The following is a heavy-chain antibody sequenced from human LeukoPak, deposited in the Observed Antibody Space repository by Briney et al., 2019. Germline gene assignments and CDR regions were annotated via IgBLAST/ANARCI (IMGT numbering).Heavy chain of an antibody. J-gene: IGHJ3*02. D-gene: IGHD6-19*01. CDR1: GYTFTSYG. CDR2: ISAYNGNT. V-gene: IGHV1-18*01. CDR3: ARDWDSGWYTRKDAFDI. Sequence: ASVKVSCKASGYTFTSYGISWVRQAPGQGLEWMGWISAYNGNTNYAQKLQGRVTMTTDTSTSTAHMELRSLRSDDTAVYYCARDWDSGWYTRKDAFDIWGQGTMVTVSS.